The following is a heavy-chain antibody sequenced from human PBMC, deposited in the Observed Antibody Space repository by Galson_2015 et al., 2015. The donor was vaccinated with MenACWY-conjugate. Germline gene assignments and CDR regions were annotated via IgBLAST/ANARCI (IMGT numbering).Heavy chain of an antibody. V-gene: IGHV3-7*03. J-gene: IGHJ3*02. CDR1: GFSFSGSW. CDR3: ARGPRYGAFDT. CDR2: IKQDASEK. Sequence: SLRLSCAASGFSFSGSWMSWVRQAPGKGLEWVANIKQDASEKYYVDSVKGRFAISRDHAKTSLYLQMNSLGAEDTAVYYCARGPRYGAFDTWGQGTMVTVSS. D-gene: IGHD4-17*01.